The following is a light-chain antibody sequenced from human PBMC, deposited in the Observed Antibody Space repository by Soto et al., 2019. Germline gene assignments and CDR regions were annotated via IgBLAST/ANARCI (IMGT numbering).Light chain of an antibody. CDR1: QSVSSSH. CDR3: QQSHSSPLT. J-gene: IGKJ4*01. V-gene: IGKV3-20*01. Sequence: EIVLTQSPGTLSLSPGERATLSCGASQSVSSSHLAWYQQKPGQAPRLLIYAASSRAPGTPDRFSGSGSGTDFTLTISSLQPEDSAAYYCQQSHSSPLTFGGGTKVDNK. CDR2: AAS.